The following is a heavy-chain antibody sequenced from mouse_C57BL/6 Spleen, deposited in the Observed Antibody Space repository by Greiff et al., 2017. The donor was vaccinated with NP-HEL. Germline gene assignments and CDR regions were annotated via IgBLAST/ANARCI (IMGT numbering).Heavy chain of an antibody. Sequence: QVQLQQSGAELVRPGTSVKLSCKASGYTFTSYWMHWVKQRPGQGLEWIGVIDPSDSYTNYNQKFKGKATLTVDTSSSTAYMQLSSLTSDDSAVYYCARRGVYYDYDGYFDYWGQGTTLTVSS. CDR3: ARRGVYYDYDGYFDY. CDR1: GYTFTSYW. CDR2: IDPSDSYT. D-gene: IGHD2-4*01. V-gene: IGHV1-59*01. J-gene: IGHJ2*01.